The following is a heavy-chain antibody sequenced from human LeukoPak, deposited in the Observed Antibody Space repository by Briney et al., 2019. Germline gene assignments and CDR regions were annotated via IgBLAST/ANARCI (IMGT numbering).Heavy chain of an antibody. Sequence: SETLSLTCTVSGGSISSYYWSWIRQPPGKGLEWIGYIYYSGSTYYNPSLKSRVTISVDTSKNQFSLKLSSVTAADTAVYYCARESSGYTAFDIWGQGTMVTVSS. D-gene: IGHD3-22*01. CDR2: IYYSGST. V-gene: IGHV4-59*12. CDR1: GGSISSYY. J-gene: IGHJ3*02. CDR3: ARESSGYTAFDI.